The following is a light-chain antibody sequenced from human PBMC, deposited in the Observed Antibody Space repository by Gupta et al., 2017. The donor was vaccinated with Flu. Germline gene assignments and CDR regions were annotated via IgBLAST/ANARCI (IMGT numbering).Light chain of an antibody. CDR3: CSYAGSSNLGV. CDR1: SSDVGGYNL. Sequence: SALPQPASVSAAPGPSITISCTGTSSDVGGYNLVSWYQQHPGKAPKLLIYEGSKRPSGVPNRFSGSKSGNTASLTISGLQAEDEADYYCCSYAGSSNLGVFGGGTKVTVL. J-gene: IGLJ2*01. V-gene: IGLV2-23*03. CDR2: EGS.